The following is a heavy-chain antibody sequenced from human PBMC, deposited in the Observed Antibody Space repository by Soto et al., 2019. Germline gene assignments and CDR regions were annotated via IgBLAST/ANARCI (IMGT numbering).Heavy chain of an antibody. D-gene: IGHD3-10*01. CDR2: IIPIFGTA. V-gene: IGHV1-69*13. J-gene: IGHJ6*02. CDR1: GGTFSSYA. CDR3: ARDLYYGSGSYHYGMDV. Sequence: WASVKVSCKASGGTFSSYAISWVRQAPGQGLEWMGGIIPIFGTANYAQKFQGRVTITADESTNTAYMELSSLRSEDTAVYYCARDLYYGSGSYHYGMDVWGQGTTVTVSS.